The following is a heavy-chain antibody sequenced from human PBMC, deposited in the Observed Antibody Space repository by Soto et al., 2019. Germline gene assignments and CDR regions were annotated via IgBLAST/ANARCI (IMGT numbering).Heavy chain of an antibody. Sequence: QVQLVESGGGVVQPGRCLRLSCAASGFSFNIYGMHWVRQAPCKGLEWVAVISYDGSNKFYADSVKGRFTVSRDNSKNTLDLQMNSLRSDATAVYYCANDYSIAVAGTEFMFDFSGQGTLVTVSS. D-gene: IGHD6-19*01. CDR2: ISYDGSNK. J-gene: IGHJ4*02. CDR1: GFSFNIYG. CDR3: ANDYSIAVAGTEFMFDF. V-gene: IGHV3-30*18.